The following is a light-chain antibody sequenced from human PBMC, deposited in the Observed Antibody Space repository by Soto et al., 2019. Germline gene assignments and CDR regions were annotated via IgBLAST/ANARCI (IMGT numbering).Light chain of an antibody. Sequence: DIQMTQSPSSLSASVGDRVTITCRASQSISNFLNWYQHKPGKAPNLLIYAASSLQRGVPSRFSGSGSGTDFTLTISRLQAEDVATYYCQQSHSSPRTFVPGTKVEIK. V-gene: IGKV1-39*01. J-gene: IGKJ1*01. CDR3: QQSHSSPRT. CDR2: AAS. CDR1: QSISNF.